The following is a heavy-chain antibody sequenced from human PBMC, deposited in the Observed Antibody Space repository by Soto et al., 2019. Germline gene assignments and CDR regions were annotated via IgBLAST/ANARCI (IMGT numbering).Heavy chain of an antibody. Sequence: PSETLSLTCTVSGGSISSGGYYWSWIRQHPGKGLEWIGYIYYSGSTYYNPSLESRVTISVDTSKNQFSLKLSSVTAADTAVYYCARSITGTTPGIYYFDYWGQGTLVTVSS. V-gene: IGHV4-31*03. CDR2: IYYSGST. CDR1: GGSISSGGYY. CDR3: ARSITGTTPGIYYFDY. J-gene: IGHJ4*02. D-gene: IGHD1-7*01.